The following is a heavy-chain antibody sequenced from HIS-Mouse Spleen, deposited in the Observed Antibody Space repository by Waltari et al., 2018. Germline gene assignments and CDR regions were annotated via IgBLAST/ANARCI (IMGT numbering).Heavy chain of an antibody. Sequence: QLQLQESGPGLVKPSETLPLTCTVAGGSTSRRGYYRGWIREPPGKGLEWIGSIYYSGSTYYNPSLKSRVTISVDTSKNQFSLKLSSVTAADTAVYYCAREIPYSSSWYDWYFDLWGRGTLVTVSS. V-gene: IGHV4-39*07. CDR3: AREIPYSSSWYDWYFDL. CDR1: GGSTSRRGYY. D-gene: IGHD6-13*01. CDR2: IYYSGST. J-gene: IGHJ2*01.